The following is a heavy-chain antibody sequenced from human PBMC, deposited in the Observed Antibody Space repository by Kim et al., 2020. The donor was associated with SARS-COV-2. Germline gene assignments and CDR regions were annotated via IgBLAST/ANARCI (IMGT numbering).Heavy chain of an antibody. V-gene: IGHV3-9*01. CDR2: ISWNSGSI. J-gene: IGHJ6*04. CDR1: GFTFDDYA. Sequence: GGSLRLSCAASGFTFDDYAMHWVRQAPGKGLEWVSGISWNSGSIGYADSVKGRFTISRDNAKNSLYLQMNSLRAEDTALYYCATNYGSGSRYYYYGMDVWGKGTTVTVSS. D-gene: IGHD3-10*01. CDR3: ATNYGSGSRYYYYGMDV.